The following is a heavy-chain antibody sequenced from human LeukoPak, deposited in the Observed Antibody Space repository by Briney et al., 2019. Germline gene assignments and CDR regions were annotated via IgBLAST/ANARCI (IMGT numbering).Heavy chain of an antibody. CDR1: GYTFTSYY. D-gene: IGHD5-12*01. CDR3: AREGEIGYDLSDY. V-gene: IGHV1-46*01. CDR2: INPSGGST. Sequence: ASVKVSCKASGYTFTSYYMYWVRQAPGQGLEWMGIINPSGGSTSYAQKFQGRVTMTRDTSTSTVYMELSSLRSEDTAMYYCAREGEIGYDLSDYWGQGTLVTVSS. J-gene: IGHJ4*02.